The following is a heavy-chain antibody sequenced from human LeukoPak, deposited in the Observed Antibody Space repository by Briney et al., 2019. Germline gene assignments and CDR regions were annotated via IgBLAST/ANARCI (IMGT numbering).Heavy chain of an antibody. CDR2: IDSSTTRI. CDR1: GFPFNAYW. V-gene: IGHV3-21*01. D-gene: IGHD2/OR15-2a*01. Sequence: GGSLRLSCAASGFPFNAYWMTWVRQAPGKGLEWVSAIDSSTTRIYYANSVRGRFTISRDNAKNSLDLQMNSLRAEDTAVYYCVRGGTYCDSTCKGADYWGQGTLVAVSA. J-gene: IGHJ4*02. CDR3: VRGGTYCDSTCKGADY.